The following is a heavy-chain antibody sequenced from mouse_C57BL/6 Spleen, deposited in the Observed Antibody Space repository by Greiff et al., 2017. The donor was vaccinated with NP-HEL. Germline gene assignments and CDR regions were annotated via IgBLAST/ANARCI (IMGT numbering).Heavy chain of an antibody. D-gene: IGHD1-1*01. CDR2: IDPSDSYT. Sequence: VQLKQPGAELVKPGASVKLSCKASGYTFTSYWMQWVKQRPGQGLEWIGEIDPSDSYTNYNQKFKGKATLTVDTSSSTAYMQLSSLTSEDSAVYYCARYGSRDYFDYWGQGTTLTVSS. CDR1: GYTFTSYW. CDR3: ARYGSRDYFDY. J-gene: IGHJ2*01. V-gene: IGHV1-50*01.